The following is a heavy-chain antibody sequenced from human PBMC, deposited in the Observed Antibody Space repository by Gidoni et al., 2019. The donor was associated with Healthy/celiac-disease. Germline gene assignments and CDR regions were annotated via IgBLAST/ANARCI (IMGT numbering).Heavy chain of an antibody. CDR1: GGSISSSSYY. Sequence: QLQLQESGPGLVKPSETLSLTCTVSGGSISSSSYYWGWIRQPPGKGLVWIGSIYYRGSTYYNPSLKSRVTISVDTSKNQFSLKLSSVTAADTAVYYCARGEIRGYSYGPTYYFDYWGQGTLVTVSS. V-gene: IGHV4-39*07. J-gene: IGHJ4*02. CDR2: IYYRGST. CDR3: ARGEIRGYSYGPTYYFDY. D-gene: IGHD5-18*01.